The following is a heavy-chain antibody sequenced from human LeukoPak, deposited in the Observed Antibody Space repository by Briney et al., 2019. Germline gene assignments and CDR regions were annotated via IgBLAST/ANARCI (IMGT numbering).Heavy chain of an antibody. J-gene: IGHJ6*03. CDR2: ISSRSSYI. CDR1: GFTFISYN. V-gene: IGHV3-21*01. Sequence: GGSLRLSCAASGFTFISYNINWVRQAPGKGLEWVSSISSRSSYIYYADSVKGRFTISRDNARNSLYLQMNSLTAEDTAVYYCARDPYSGAYGNTYYYYMDVWGKGTTVTISS. D-gene: IGHD1-26*01. CDR3: ARDPYSGAYGNTYYYYMDV.